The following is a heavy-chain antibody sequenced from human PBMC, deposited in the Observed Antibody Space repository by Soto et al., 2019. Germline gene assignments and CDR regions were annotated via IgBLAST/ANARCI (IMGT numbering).Heavy chain of an antibody. Sequence: EVQLVESGGGLVQPGGSLRLSCAASGFTFSSYWLHWVRQVPGKGLEWVSRIKSDGRTTSYADSVKGRFTTSRDNAKNTLYLQMNSLRAEDTAVYYGVRAYNSDYWGQGTLVTVSS. CDR1: GFTFSSYW. CDR3: VRAYNSDY. D-gene: IGHD1-20*01. CDR2: IKSDGRTT. V-gene: IGHV3-74*01. J-gene: IGHJ4*02.